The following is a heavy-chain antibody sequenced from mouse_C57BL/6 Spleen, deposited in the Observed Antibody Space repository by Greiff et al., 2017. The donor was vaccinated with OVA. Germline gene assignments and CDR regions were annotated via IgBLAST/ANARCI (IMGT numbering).Heavy chain of an antibody. Sequence: EVMLVESGGGLVKPGGSLKLSCAASGFTFSSYAMSWVRQTPEKRLEWVATISDGGSYTYYPDNVKGRFTISRDNAKNNLYLQMSHLKSEDTAMYYCARGGDEGFAYWGKGTLVTVSA. CDR1: GFTFSSYA. J-gene: IGHJ3*01. CDR3: ARGGDEGFAY. CDR2: ISDGGSYT. D-gene: IGHD3-3*01. V-gene: IGHV5-4*03.